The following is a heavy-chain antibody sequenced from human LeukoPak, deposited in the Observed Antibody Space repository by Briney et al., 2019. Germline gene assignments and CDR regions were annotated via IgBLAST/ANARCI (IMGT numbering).Heavy chain of an antibody. CDR1: GGTFSSYA. V-gene: IGHV1-69*04. CDR2: IIPILGIA. CDR3: ARDLSSSLEDY. J-gene: IGHJ4*02. Sequence: ASVKVSCKASGGTFSSYAISWVRQAPGQGLEWMGRIIPILGIANYAQKFQGRVTITADKSTSTAYMELRSLRSDDTAVYYCARDLSSSLEDYWGQGTLVTVSS. D-gene: IGHD6-6*01.